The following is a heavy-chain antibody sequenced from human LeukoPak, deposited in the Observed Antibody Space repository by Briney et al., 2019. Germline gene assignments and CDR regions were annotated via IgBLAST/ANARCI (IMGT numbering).Heavy chain of an antibody. Sequence: PSETLSLTCAVSGGSISSGGYSWSWIRQPPGKGLEWIGYIYHSGSTYYNPSLKSRVTISVDTSKNQFSLRLRSVTAADTAVYYCARDLPTLIPGFDPWGQGTLVTVSS. V-gene: IGHV4-30-2*01. CDR1: GGSISSGGYS. CDR3: ARDLPTLIPGFDP. J-gene: IGHJ5*02. D-gene: IGHD2/OR15-2a*01. CDR2: IYHSGST.